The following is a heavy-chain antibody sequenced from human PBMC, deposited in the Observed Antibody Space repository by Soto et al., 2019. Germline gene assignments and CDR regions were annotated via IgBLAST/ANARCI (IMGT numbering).Heavy chain of an antibody. J-gene: IGHJ6*02. D-gene: IGHD6-19*01. CDR2: INSDGSST. CDR1: GFTFSSYC. Sequence: GGSLRLSCAASGFTFSSYCMHWVRQAPGKWLVWVSLINSDGSSTSYADSVKGRFTISRDNAKNTLYLQMNSLRAEDTAVYYCARDKSYSSGYYYYYGMDVWGQGTTVTVSS. V-gene: IGHV3-74*01. CDR3: ARDKSYSSGYYYYYGMDV.